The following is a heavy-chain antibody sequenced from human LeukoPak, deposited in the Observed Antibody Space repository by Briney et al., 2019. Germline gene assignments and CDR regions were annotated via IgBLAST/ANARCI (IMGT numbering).Heavy chain of an antibody. CDR3: AKGGYYDSSGSDAFDI. CDR2: ISWNSGSI. CDR1: GFTFDDYA. V-gene: IGHV3-9*01. Sequence: PGGSLRLSCAASGFTFDDYAMHWVRQAPGKGLEWVSGISWNSGSIGYADSVKGRFTISRDNAKNSLYLQMNGLRAEDTALYYCAKGGYYDSSGSDAFDIWGQGTMVTVSS. D-gene: IGHD3-22*01. J-gene: IGHJ3*02.